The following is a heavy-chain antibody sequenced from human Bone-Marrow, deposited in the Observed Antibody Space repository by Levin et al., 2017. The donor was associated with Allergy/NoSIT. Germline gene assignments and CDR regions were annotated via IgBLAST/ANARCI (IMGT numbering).Heavy chain of an antibody. Sequence: PGGSLRLSCVASGFTFSSYAIHWVRQAPGKGLEWVAIIWYDGSNKYYVDSVKGRFTISRDNSKNTLFLQMNSLRADDTAVYYCARGAGGSSAKFDYWGQGTLVTVSS. CDR2: IWYDGSNK. CDR3: ARGAGGSSAKFDY. V-gene: IGHV3-33*01. CDR1: GFTFSSYA. D-gene: IGHD6-6*01. J-gene: IGHJ4*02.